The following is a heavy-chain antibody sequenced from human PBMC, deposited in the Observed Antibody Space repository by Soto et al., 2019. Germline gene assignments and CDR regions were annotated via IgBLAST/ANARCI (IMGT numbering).Heavy chain of an antibody. CDR1: GFTLSSYA. Sequence: GGSLRLSCVASGFTLSSYAMSGVRQVPGKGLEWVSTISDAAGSAYYVDSVKGRFTISRDNSKKTLYLQMNSLRAEDSAVYNCARPYGGKIGDAPDLWGPGTMVTVPS. D-gene: IGHD4-17*01. CDR3: ARPYGGKIGDAPDL. V-gene: IGHV3-23*01. J-gene: IGHJ3*01. CDR2: ISDAAGSA.